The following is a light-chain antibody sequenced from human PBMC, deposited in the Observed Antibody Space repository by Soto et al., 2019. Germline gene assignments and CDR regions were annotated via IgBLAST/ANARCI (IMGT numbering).Light chain of an antibody. V-gene: IGKV1D-12*01. J-gene: IGKJ4*01. CDR1: HGISSW. CDR2: TAS. CDR3: QQTYNFPVT. Sequence: DIQMTQSPSSVSASVGGRVTITCRASHGISSWLAWYQQKPGKAPNLLIYTASTLQTGVPSRLRGSGYGTDFTITISSLQNEDFATYYCQQTYNFPVTFGGGTKVDIK.